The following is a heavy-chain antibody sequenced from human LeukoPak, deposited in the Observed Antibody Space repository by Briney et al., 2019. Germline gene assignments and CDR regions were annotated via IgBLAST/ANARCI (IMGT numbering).Heavy chain of an antibody. CDR3: ARADLD. CDR2: INPDGSEK. V-gene: IGHV3-7*01. J-gene: IGHJ4*02. CDR1: GFTFSSYW. Sequence: GGSLRLSCAASGFTFSSYWMSGVRQAPGKGLEWVANINPDGSEKYYMDSVKGRFTISRDNAKYSLSLQMNNLRATDTALYYCARADLDWGQGTLVTVSS.